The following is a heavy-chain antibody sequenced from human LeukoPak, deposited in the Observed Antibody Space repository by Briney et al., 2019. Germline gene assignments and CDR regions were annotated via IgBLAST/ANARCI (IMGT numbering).Heavy chain of an antibody. CDR1: GFTFSSYW. D-gene: IGHD5-24*01. J-gene: IGHJ4*02. CDR2: IKQDGSEK. Sequence: GGSLRLSCAASGFTFSSYWMSWVRQAPGKGLEWVANIKQDGSEKYYVDSVKGRFTISRDNAKNSLYLQMNSLRAEDTAVYYCASGGRWLQWRLDYWGQGTLVTVSS. CDR3: ASGGRWLQWRLDY. V-gene: IGHV3-7*01.